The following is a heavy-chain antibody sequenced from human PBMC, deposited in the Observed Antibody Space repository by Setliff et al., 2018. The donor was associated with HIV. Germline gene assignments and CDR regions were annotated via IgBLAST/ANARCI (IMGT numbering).Heavy chain of an antibody. CDR2: ISRSSSTI. J-gene: IGHJ6*03. Sequence: GSLRLSCAASGFFFKNAWMTWVRQAPGKGLEWISYISRSSSTIYYADSVKGRFTISRDNAKNLLYLQMNSLRVEDTAVYYCARGPPRAYDFYYYMDVWGKGTTVTVSS. D-gene: IGHD2-21*01. CDR1: GFFFKNAW. CDR3: ARGPPRAYDFYYYMDV. V-gene: IGHV3-48*01.